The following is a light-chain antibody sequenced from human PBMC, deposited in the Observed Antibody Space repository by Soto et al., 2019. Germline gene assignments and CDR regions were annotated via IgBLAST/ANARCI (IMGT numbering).Light chain of an antibody. CDR2: AAS. CDR1: QSISSY. Sequence: DIQMTQSPSSLSASVGDRVTITCRASQSISSYLNWYQQKPGKAPKLLIYAASSLQSGVPSRFSGSGSGTDFTLTIRSLQPEDFATYYCQQSYSTPPTSGPGTKVDIK. CDR3: QQSYSTPPT. V-gene: IGKV1-39*01. J-gene: IGKJ3*01.